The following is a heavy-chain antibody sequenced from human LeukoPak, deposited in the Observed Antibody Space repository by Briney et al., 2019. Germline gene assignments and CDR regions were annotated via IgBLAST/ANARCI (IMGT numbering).Heavy chain of an antibody. CDR2: IYHSEST. Sequence: SETLSLTCIVSAYSISSGYYWGWIRQPPGKGLEWIGSIYHSESTYYNPSLKSRVTISVDTSKNQFSLKLSSVTAADTAVYYCAGRFGQRWLQLRDYFDYWGQGTLVTVSS. D-gene: IGHD5-24*01. CDR3: AGRFGQRWLQLRDYFDY. V-gene: IGHV4-38-2*02. CDR1: AYSISSGYY. J-gene: IGHJ4*02.